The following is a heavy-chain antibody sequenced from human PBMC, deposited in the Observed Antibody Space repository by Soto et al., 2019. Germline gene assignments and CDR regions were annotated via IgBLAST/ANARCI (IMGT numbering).Heavy chain of an antibody. J-gene: IGHJ4*02. Sequence: QLQLQESGPGLVKPSETLSLTCAVSGGSISSSSYYWGWIRQPPGKGLEWIGSFYYSESTYYNPSLKSRVTISVDTSKNQFSLKLSSVTAADTAVYYCATITIFGVVPNYFDYWGQGTLVTVS. CDR3: ATITIFGVVPNYFDY. CDR2: FYYSEST. V-gene: IGHV4-39*01. CDR1: GGSISSSSYY. D-gene: IGHD3-3*01.